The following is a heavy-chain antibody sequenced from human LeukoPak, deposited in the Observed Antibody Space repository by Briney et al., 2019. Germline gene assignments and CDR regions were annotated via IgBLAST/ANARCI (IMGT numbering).Heavy chain of an antibody. D-gene: IGHD3-10*01. CDR1: GFTFSHYW. CDR2: INNDGSST. CDR3: ARIIPGHYMDV. V-gene: IGHV3-74*01. J-gene: IGHJ6*03. Sequence: GGSLRLSCAASGFTFSHYWMHWVRQVPGKGLVWVSHINNDGSSTTYADSVKGRFTISRDNAKNSLYLQMNSLRAEDTAVYYCARIIPGHYMDVWGKGTTVTVSS.